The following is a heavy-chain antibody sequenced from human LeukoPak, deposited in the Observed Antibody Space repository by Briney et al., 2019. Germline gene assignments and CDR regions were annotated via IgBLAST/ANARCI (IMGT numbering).Heavy chain of an antibody. V-gene: IGHV3-21*01. Sequence: GGSLRLSCAASGFTFSSYSMNWVRQAPGKGLEWVSSISSSSSYIYYADSVKGRFIISRDNAKNSLYLQMNSLRAEDTAVYYCARVEGRWLQFGYWGQGTLVTVSS. CDR2: ISSSSSYI. CDR3: ARVEGRWLQFGY. CDR1: GFTFSSYS. D-gene: IGHD5-24*01. J-gene: IGHJ4*02.